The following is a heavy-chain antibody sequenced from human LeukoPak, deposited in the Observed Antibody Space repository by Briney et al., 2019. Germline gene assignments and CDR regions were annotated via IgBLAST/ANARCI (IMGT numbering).Heavy chain of an antibody. Sequence: ASXKVSCKASGYTFTTNYMHWVRQAPGQGLEWMGRLNPNNGDTTYAQKFQGRVTMTRDTSISTAYMELSSLRSDDTAVYYCAREGRNWFDPWGQGTLVTVSS. CDR1: GYTFTTNY. V-gene: IGHV1-2*06. CDR2: LNPNNGDT. CDR3: AREGRNWFDP. J-gene: IGHJ5*02.